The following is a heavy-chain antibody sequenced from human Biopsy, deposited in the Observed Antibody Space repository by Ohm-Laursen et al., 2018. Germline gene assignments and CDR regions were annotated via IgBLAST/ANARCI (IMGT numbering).Heavy chain of an antibody. CDR2: ISWNSGSV. J-gene: IGHJ4*02. Sequence: SLRLSCAASGFTFENYAMNWVRQAPGKGLEWVSGISWNSGSVVYADSVRGRFTISRDNAKNSLYLQMHSLRAEDTAFYYCAKASGYSSGWPIDYWGQGNLVTVSS. D-gene: IGHD6-19*01. CDR3: AKASGYSSGWPIDY. CDR1: GFTFENYA. V-gene: IGHV3-9*01.